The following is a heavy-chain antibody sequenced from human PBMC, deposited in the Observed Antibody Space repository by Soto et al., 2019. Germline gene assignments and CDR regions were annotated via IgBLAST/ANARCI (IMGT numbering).Heavy chain of an antibody. Sequence: SCPALVNPTQTLTLTCTFSGFSLSTSGMCVSWIRQPPGKALEWLALIDWDDDKYYSTSLKTRLTISKDTSKNQVVLTMTNMDPVDTATYYCARTSSSYYYYGMDVWGQGTTVTVSS. V-gene: IGHV2-70*01. J-gene: IGHJ6*02. CDR2: IDWDDDK. CDR1: GFSLSTSGMC. CDR3: ARTSSSYYYYGMDV. D-gene: IGHD6-6*01.